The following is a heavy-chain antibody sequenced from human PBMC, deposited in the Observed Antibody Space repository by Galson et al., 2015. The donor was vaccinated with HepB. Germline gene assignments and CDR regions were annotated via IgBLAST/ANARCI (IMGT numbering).Heavy chain of an antibody. V-gene: IGHV3-30*04. CDR1: GFTFANYA. Sequence: LRLSCAASGFTFANYALHWVRQAPGKGLEWVAVISSDGSNEYSADSVKGRFTISRDNSKNTLYLQMNSLRTEDTAVYYCARDIGFDDAFDIWGQGTMVTVSS. CDR3: ARDIGFDDAFDI. CDR2: ISSDGSNE. J-gene: IGHJ3*02. D-gene: IGHD2-15*01.